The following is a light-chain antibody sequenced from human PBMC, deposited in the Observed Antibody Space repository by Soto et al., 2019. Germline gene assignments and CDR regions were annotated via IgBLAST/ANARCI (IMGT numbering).Light chain of an antibody. CDR1: QSISDS. V-gene: IGKV1-5*03. Sequence: DIQMTQSPSTLSASVGDRVTITCRASQSISDSLAWYQQKPGKAPKLLIYEASTLKSGVPSRFSGSRSGTEYTLTISSLQPDDFAIYYCQQYNGYWTFGQGTKVVIK. J-gene: IGKJ1*01. CDR2: EAS. CDR3: QQYNGYWT.